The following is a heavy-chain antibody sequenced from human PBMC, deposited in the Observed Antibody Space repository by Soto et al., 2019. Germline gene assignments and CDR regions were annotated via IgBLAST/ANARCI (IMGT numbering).Heavy chain of an antibody. CDR1: GFTFSSYG. D-gene: IGHD4-17*01. Sequence: QPGGSLRLSCAASGFTFSSYGMHWVRQAPGKGLEWVAVISYDGSNKYYADSVKGRFTISRDNSKNTLYLQMNSLRAEDTAVYYCAKLTTVTTNYYYGMDVWGQGTTVTVSS. CDR2: ISYDGSNK. CDR3: AKLTTVTTNYYYGMDV. V-gene: IGHV3-30*18. J-gene: IGHJ6*02.